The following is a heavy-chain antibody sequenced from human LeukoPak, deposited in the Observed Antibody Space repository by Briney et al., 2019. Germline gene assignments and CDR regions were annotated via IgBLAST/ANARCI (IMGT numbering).Heavy chain of an antibody. D-gene: IGHD6-13*01. CDR2: IANDGSNE. J-gene: IGHJ5*02. CDR3: ARAAAVSGAFRDNWFDP. V-gene: IGHV3-30-3*01. Sequence: PGGSLRPSCVASGFTFSRYDMHWVRQAPGKGLEWVAVIANDGSNEIYADSVKDRFTISRDNSKNTLYLQMNSLRAEDTAVYYCARAAAVSGAFRDNWFDPWGQGTLVTVSS. CDR1: GFTFSRYD.